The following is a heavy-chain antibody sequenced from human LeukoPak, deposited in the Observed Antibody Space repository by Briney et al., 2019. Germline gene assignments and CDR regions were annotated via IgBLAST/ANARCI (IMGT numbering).Heavy chain of an antibody. CDR1: GFTFRMFA. CDR3: AKDSAYYDSSGDYFDS. J-gene: IGHJ4*02. CDR2: ISYDGRTT. Sequence: GALRLSCAASGFTFRMFAMHWVRQTPGKGLEWVAVISYDGRTTYYRDSVKDRFTISRDDSKNALYLQMSTLRSDDTAVYYCAKDSAYYDSSGDYFDSWGQGTLVTVSS. D-gene: IGHD3-22*01. V-gene: IGHV3-30*18.